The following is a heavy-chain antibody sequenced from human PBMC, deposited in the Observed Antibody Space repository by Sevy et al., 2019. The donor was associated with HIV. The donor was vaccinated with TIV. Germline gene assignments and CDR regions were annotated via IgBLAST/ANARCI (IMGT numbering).Heavy chain of an antibody. J-gene: IGHJ6*03. D-gene: IGHD3-16*01. CDR3: ARKGGGVGGVGYYMDV. Sequence: SETLSLTCTVSGGSISSYYWSWIRQPPGKGLEWIGYIYYSGGTNYNPSLKSRVTISVDTSKNQFSLKLSAVTAADTAVYYCARKGGGVGGVGYYMDVWGKGTTVTVSS. CDR2: IYYSGGT. CDR1: GGSISSYY. V-gene: IGHV4-59*01.